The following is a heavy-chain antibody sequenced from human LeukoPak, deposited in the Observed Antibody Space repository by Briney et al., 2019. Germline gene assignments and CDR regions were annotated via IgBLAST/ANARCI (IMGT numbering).Heavy chain of an antibody. V-gene: IGHV1-18*01. J-gene: IGHJ4*02. CDR1: GGTFSSYA. CDR2: ISAYNGNT. CDR3: ARSRIAAASDY. Sequence: ASVKVSCKASGGTFSSYAISWVRQAPGQGLEWMGWISAYNGNTNYAQKLQGRVTMTTDTSTSTAYMELRSLRSDDTAVYYCARSRIAAASDYWGQGTLVTVSS. D-gene: IGHD6-13*01.